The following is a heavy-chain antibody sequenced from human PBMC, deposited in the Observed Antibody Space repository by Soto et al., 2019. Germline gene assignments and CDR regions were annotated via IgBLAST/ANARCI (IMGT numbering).Heavy chain of an antibody. D-gene: IGHD4-17*01. CDR2: IDRSVST. Sequence: SETRSLTCTVSGGSIRTGGYYWYWIHHHPGMGLECIGYIDRSVSTYYNPSLKRRVTIAVDTSKNQLSLKLSSVTAADTAVYYCATNGDYHDGCGPKCFHPLGKGSVVPVSP. V-gene: IGHV4-31*03. CDR1: GGSIRTGGYY. CDR3: ATNGDYHDGCGPKCFHP. J-gene: IGHJ1*01.